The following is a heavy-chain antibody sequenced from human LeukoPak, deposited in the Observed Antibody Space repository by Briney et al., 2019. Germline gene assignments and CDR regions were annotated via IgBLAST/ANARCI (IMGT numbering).Heavy chain of an antibody. CDR3: ARDEYCSSTSCYLAESFFI. CDR1: GYTFTSYG. Sequence: GASVKVSCKASGYTFTSYGISWVRQAPGQGLEWMGWISAYNGNTNYAQKLQGRVTMTTDTSTSTAYMELRRLRSDDTAVYYCARDEYCSSTSCYLAESFFISGQERMVSVSS. J-gene: IGHJ3*02. V-gene: IGHV1-18*01. CDR2: ISAYNGNT. D-gene: IGHD2-2*01.